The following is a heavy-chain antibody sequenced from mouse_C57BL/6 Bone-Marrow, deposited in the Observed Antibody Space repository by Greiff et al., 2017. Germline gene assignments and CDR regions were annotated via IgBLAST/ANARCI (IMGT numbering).Heavy chain of an antibody. V-gene: IGHV1-81*01. D-gene: IGHD1-1*01. CDR3: ARPYYYGSSYDYFDY. J-gene: IGHJ2*01. Sequence: QVTLKVSGAELARPGASVKLSCKASGYTFTSYGISWVKQRTGQGLEWIGEIYPRSGNTYYNEKFKGKATLTADKSSSTAYMELRSLTSEDSAVYFCARPYYYGSSYDYFDYWGQGTTLTVSS. CDR2: IYPRSGNT. CDR1: GYTFTSYG.